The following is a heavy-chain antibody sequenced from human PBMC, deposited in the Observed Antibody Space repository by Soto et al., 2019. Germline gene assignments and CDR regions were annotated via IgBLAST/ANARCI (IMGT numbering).Heavy chain of an antibody. CDR2: ISFSDGGT. V-gene: IGHV3-23*01. CDR3: VKDDRILGRRYFDL. CDR1: GFTFSSYA. D-gene: IGHD2-15*01. J-gene: IGHJ2*01. Sequence: GGSLRLSCAASGFTFSSYAMTWVRQAPGKGLEWVSSISFSDGGTYYADSVKGRLTISRDNSKDTLFLQMNSLRVEDTAVYYCVKDDRILGRRYFDLWGSGPLVTVSS.